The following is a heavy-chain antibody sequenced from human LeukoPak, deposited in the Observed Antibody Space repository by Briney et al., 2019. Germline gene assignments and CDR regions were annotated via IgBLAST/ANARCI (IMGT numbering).Heavy chain of an antibody. Sequence: PSETLSLTCTVSSGSISTSNYYWGWVRQPPGKALEWIGNTFYSGSTYYSPSLKSRVTISLDTSRNQFSLKLNSVTAADTAVYYCARQARDYYGSGASIGYWGQGTLVTVSS. J-gene: IGHJ4*02. CDR1: SGSISTSNYY. CDR2: TFYSGST. D-gene: IGHD3-10*01. CDR3: ARQARDYYGSGASIGY. V-gene: IGHV4-39*01.